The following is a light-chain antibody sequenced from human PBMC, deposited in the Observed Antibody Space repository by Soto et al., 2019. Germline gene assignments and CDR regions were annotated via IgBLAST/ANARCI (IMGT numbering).Light chain of an antibody. J-gene: IGLJ3*02. Sequence: QSVLTQPPSASMTPGQRVTISCSGSRSNIGSNTVTWYQQFPGAAPKLLIYSTDQRPSGVPDRFSGSKSATYASLAISGLQPDDEADYYCAAWDDDLSGWVFGGGTKLTVL. CDR2: STD. CDR1: RSNIGSNT. V-gene: IGLV1-44*01. CDR3: AAWDDDLSGWV.